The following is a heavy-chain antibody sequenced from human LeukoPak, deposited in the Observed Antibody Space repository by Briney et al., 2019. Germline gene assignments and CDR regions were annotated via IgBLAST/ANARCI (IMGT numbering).Heavy chain of an antibody. CDR2: IYYSGST. J-gene: IGHJ5*02. D-gene: IGHD6-13*01. V-gene: IGHV4-59*08. CDR1: GGSMSSYY. Sequence: PAETLSLTCTVSGGSMSSYYWSWIRQPPGKGLEWIGYIYYSGSTNYNPSLNSRVTISLDTSKTHLSLKLSSVTAADTAVYYCARHNSSTWANWFDPWGQGTLVTVSS. CDR3: ARHNSSTWANWFDP.